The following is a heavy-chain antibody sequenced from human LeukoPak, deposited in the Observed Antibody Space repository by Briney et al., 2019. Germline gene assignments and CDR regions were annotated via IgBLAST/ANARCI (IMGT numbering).Heavy chain of an antibody. V-gene: IGHV4-59*01. CDR2: IYYSGSN. Sequence: SETLSLTCTVSGGSISSYYWSWIRQPPGKGLEWIGYIYYSGSNNYNPSLKSRVTISVDTSKNQFSLKLSSVTAADTAVYYCARELSNNWFDPWGQGTLVTVSS. CDR1: GGSISSYY. J-gene: IGHJ5*02. D-gene: IGHD2-8*01. CDR3: ARELSNNWFDP.